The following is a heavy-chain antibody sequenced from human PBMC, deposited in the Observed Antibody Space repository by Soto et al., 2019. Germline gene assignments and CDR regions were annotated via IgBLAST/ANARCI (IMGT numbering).Heavy chain of an antibody. CDR3: ARVWGGAFDF. J-gene: IGHJ3*01. V-gene: IGHV4-59*01. CDR2: IYYSGST. CDR1: GGSISSYY. Sequence: SETLSLTCTVSGGSISSYYWSWIRQPPGKGLEWIGYIYYSGSTNYNPSLKGRVTISVDTSKNQFSLNLSSVTAADTAVYYCARVWGGAFDFWGQGTMVTVSS. D-gene: IGHD3-10*01.